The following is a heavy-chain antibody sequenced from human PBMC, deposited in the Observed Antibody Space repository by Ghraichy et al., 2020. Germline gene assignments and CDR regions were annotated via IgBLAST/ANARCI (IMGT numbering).Heavy chain of an antibody. CDR1: GFTFDDYA. CDR3: AGSSTSCSKFCYYYGMDV. Sequence: GGSLRLSCAASGFTFDDYAMHWVRQAPGKGLELVSGISWNSGSIGYADSVKGRFTISRDNAKNSLYQQMNSLRAEDTALYYCAGSSTSCSKFCYYYGMDVWVQGTTVTVSS. J-gene: IGHJ6*02. CDR2: ISWNSGSI. V-gene: IGHV3-9*01. D-gene: IGHD2-2*01.